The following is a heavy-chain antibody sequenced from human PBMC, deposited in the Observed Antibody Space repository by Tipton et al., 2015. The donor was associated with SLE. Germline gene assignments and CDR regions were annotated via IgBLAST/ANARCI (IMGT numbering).Heavy chain of an antibody. CDR3: AKLEGSSGDY. CDR2: IRYDGSNK. D-gene: IGHD6-13*01. J-gene: IGHJ4*02. Sequence: QLVQSGGGVVQPGRSLRLSCAASGFTFSSYAMHWVRQAPGKGLEWVAFIRYDGSNKYYADSVKGRFTISRDNSKNTLYLQMNSLRAEDTAVYYCAKLEGSSGDYWGQGTLVTVSS. V-gene: IGHV3-30*02. CDR1: GFTFSSYA.